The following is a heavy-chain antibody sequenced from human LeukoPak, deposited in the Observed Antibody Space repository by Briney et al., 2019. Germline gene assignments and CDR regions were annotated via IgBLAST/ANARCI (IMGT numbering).Heavy chain of an antibody. D-gene: IGHD3-10*01. CDR3: ASGEDYYGSGGLDY. V-gene: IGHV1-2*04. J-gene: IGHJ4*02. Sequence: ASVKVSCKASGYTFTGYYIHWVRHSTGQGLGWILWINRNSCGTTYEKQSQGWVTMTRETSISNAYMELSRLRTDDTAVYYCASGEDYYGSGGLDYWGQGTLVTVSS. CDR1: GYTFTGYY. CDR2: INRNSCGT.